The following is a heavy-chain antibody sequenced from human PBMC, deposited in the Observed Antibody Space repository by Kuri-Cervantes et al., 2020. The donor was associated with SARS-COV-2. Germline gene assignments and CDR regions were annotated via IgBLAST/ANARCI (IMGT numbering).Heavy chain of an antibody. D-gene: IGHD5-12*01. J-gene: IGHJ4*02. V-gene: IGHV3-15*01. CDR3: TRGSGYSGYEGFDY. Sequence: GESLKISCAASGFTFSNAWMSWVRQAPGKGLEWVGRIKSKTDGGTTDYAAPVKGRFTISRDDLKNTLYLQMNSLKTEDTAVYYCTRGSGYSGYEGFDYWGQGTLVTVSS. CDR2: IKSKTDGGTT. CDR1: GFTFSNAW.